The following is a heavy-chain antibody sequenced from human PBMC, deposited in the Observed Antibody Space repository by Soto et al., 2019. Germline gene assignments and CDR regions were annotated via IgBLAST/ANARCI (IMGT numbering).Heavy chain of an antibody. V-gene: IGHV3-11*01. Sequence: GGSLRLSCAASGFTFSDYYMSWIRQAPGKGLEWVSYISSSGSTIYYADYVKGRFTISRDNAKNSLYLQMNSLRAEDTAVYYCASDIVATKNAFDIWGQGTMVTVSS. J-gene: IGHJ3*02. CDR2: ISSSGSTI. CDR3: ASDIVATKNAFDI. CDR1: GFTFSDYY. D-gene: IGHD5-12*01.